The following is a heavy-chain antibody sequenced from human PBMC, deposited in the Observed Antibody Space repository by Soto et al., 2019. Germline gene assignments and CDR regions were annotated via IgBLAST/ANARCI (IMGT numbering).Heavy chain of an antibody. D-gene: IGHD3-22*01. CDR1: GFTFSSYA. J-gene: IGHJ4*02. V-gene: IGHV3-23*01. CDR2: ISRSGGST. CDR3: ANLLNYYDSSGYPVGPFDX. Sequence: PGGSLRLSFAASGFTFSSYAMSWVRQAPGQGLEWVSAISRSGGSTYYADSVKGRFTISRDNSKNTLYLQMNSLRAEDTAVYYCANLLNYYDSSGYPVGPFDXWGQGTLVTVSX.